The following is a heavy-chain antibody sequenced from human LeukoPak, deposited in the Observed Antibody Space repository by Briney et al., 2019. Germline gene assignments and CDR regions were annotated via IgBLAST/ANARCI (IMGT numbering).Heavy chain of an antibody. V-gene: IGHV3-48*03. D-gene: IGHD5-24*01. Sequence: GGSLRLSCAASGFTFSSYEMNWVRQAPGKGLEWVSYISSSGSTIYYADSVKGRFTISGDNAKNSLYLQMNSLRAEDTAVYYCASGRWLQGYWGQGTLVTVSS. CDR2: ISSSGSTI. J-gene: IGHJ4*02. CDR1: GFTFSSYE. CDR3: ASGRWLQGY.